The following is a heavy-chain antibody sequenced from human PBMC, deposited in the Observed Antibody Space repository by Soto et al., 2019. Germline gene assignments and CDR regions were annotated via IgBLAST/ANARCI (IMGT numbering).Heavy chain of an antibody. CDR3: ARDNTSVGVVTIPYYYYYGMDV. CDR1: GYTFTSYY. D-gene: IGHD3-3*01. CDR2: INPSGGST. Sequence: QVQLVQSGAEVKKPGASVKVSCKASGYTFTSYYMHWVRQAPGQGLEWMGIINPSGGSTSYAQKLQGRVTMTRETSTSTVYRELSSRRSEDTAVYYCARDNTSVGVVTIPYYYYYGMDVWGQGTTVTVSS. J-gene: IGHJ6*02. V-gene: IGHV1-46*04.